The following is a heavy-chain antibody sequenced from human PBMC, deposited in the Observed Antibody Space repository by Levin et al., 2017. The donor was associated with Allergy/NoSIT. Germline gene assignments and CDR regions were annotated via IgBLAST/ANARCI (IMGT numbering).Heavy chain of an antibody. CDR2: ITNDGSRK. V-gene: IGHV3-7*01. D-gene: IGHD3-16*02. J-gene: IGHJ6*02. CDR1: GFTLSNYL. CDR3: TRDHPHDVIDGPRMDV. Sequence: GGSLRLSCTVSGFTLSNYLMSWVRQSPERGLEWVASITNDGSRKFYADSVEGHLTISRDNAKNSLYLQIDSLRVEDTAVYYCTRDHPHDVIDGPRMDVWGQGTTVTVSS.